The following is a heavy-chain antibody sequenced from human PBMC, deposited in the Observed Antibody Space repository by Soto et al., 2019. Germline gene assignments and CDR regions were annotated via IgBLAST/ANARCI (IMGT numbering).Heavy chain of an antibody. CDR2: ISGSGGST. Sequence: PGGSLRLSCAACGYTFSSYAMSGVRQAPGKGLEWVSAISGSGGSTYYADSVKGRFTISRDNSKNTLYLQMNSLRAEDTAVYYSAKFPGGYFYDWGQGTLITVSS. D-gene: IGHD3-10*01. V-gene: IGHV3-23*01. J-gene: IGHJ4*02. CDR1: GYTFSSYA. CDR3: AKFPGGYFYD.